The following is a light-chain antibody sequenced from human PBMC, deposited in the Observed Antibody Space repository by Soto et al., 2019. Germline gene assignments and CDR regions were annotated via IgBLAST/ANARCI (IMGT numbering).Light chain of an antibody. CDR2: EVT. J-gene: IGLJ2*01. CDR3: SSYRRSSTLVV. V-gene: IGLV2-14*01. Sequence: QSVLTQPASVSGSPGQSITISCTGTSSDVGGYNYVSWYQQHPGKAPKLMIYEVTNRPSGVSNRFSGSKPGNTASLTISGLQAEDEADYYCSSYRRSSTLVVFGGGTKLTVL. CDR1: SSDVGGYNY.